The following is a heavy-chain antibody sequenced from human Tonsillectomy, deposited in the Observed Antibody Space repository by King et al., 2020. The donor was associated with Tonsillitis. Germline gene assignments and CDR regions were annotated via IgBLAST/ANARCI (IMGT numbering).Heavy chain of an antibody. CDR1: GGTFSSYA. CDR3: ARDYRDYYDSSGFQGAFDF. J-gene: IGHJ3*01. D-gene: IGHD3-22*01. Sequence: QLLQSGAEVKKPGSSVKVSCKASGGTFSSYALSWVRQTPGQGLEWMGGIIPIFGTANYAQKFQGRVTITADESTSTAYMELSSLTSEDTAVYYCARDYRDYYDSSGFQGAFDFWGQGTMVTVSS. V-gene: IGHV1-69*01. CDR2: IIPIFGTA.